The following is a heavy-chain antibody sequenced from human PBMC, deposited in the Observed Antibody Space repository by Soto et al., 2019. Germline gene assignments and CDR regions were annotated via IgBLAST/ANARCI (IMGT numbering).Heavy chain of an antibody. J-gene: IGHJ4*02. CDR3: TTASSSWYGPPVYFDY. V-gene: IGHV3-15*01. D-gene: IGHD6-13*01. CDR1: GFTFSNAW. CDR2: IKSKTDGGTT. Sequence: GGSLRRSCAASGFTFSNAWMSWVRQAPGKGLEWVGRIKSKTDGGTTDYAAPVKGRFTISRDDSKNTLYLQMNSLKTEDTAVYYCTTASSSWYGPPVYFDYSGQGSLDTFSS.